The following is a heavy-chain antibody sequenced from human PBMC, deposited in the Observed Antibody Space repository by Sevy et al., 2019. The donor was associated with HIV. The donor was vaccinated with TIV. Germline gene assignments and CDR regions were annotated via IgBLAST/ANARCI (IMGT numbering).Heavy chain of an antibody. Sequence: GGSLRLSCTASGLIFSGYWMSWVRQAPGKGLEWVANIKPDGSGEYYVDSVKGRFTMSRDNAKNSVYLQMNSLRGEDTALFYYARGRYCSGGSCYFDYWGQGTLVTVSS. CDR3: ARGRYCSGGSCYFDY. V-gene: IGHV3-7*01. CDR1: GLIFSGYW. CDR2: IKPDGSGE. J-gene: IGHJ4*02. D-gene: IGHD2-15*01.